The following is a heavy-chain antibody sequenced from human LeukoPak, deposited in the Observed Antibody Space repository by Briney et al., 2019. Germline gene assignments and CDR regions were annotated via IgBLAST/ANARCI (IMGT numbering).Heavy chain of an antibody. CDR2: INTNTGNP. D-gene: IGHD3-16*02. CDR3: ARFHDYVWGSYRYNPHFDY. J-gene: IGHJ4*02. CDR1: GYTFTSYA. V-gene: IGHV7-4-1*02. Sequence: ASVKVSCKASGYTFTSYAMSWVRQAPGQGLEWMGWINTNTGNPTYAQGFTGRFVFSLDTSVSTAYLQISSLKAEDTAVYYCARFHDYVWGSYRYNPHFDYWGQGTLVTVSS.